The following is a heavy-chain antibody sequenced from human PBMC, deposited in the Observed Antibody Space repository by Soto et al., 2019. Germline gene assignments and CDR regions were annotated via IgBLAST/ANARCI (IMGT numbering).Heavy chain of an antibody. V-gene: IGHV4-39*01. CDR1: GGSISSINYY. D-gene: IGHD2-21*02. CDR3: ATFVVPASRNNDFDX. J-gene: IGHJ4*02. CDR2: VYYSGTT. Sequence: AETLSLTCTVSGGSISSINYYWGWDPQRPGKGLDVVVNVYYSGTTYYNPSLKSRVTISVDTSKNQFSLKLNCVTAADTAFYYCATFVVPASRNNDFDXWGPGTLVTVSX.